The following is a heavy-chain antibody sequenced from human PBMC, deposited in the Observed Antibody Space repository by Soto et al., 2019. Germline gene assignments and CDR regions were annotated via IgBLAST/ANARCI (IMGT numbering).Heavy chain of an antibody. V-gene: IGHV3-15*01. Sequence: EVQLVESGGGLVQPGGSLRLSCAASGFTFSNAWMRWVRQAPGKGLEWVGRIKSKSDGGTTDYAAPVKGRFTISKDDSKNTLYLQMNSLKTEDTAVYYCTTEVDYHDSSGYYRYYFDYWGQGTLVTVSS. CDR3: TTEVDYHDSSGYYRYYFDY. J-gene: IGHJ4*02. CDR2: IKSKSDGGTT. D-gene: IGHD3-22*01. CDR1: GFTFSNAW.